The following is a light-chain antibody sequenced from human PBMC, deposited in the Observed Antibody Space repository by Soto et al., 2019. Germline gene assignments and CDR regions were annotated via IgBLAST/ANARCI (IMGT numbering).Light chain of an antibody. CDR1: QTISSW. CDR3: QHYNSYSEA. V-gene: IGKV1-5*03. J-gene: IGKJ1*01. CDR2: KAS. Sequence: DIHMTQSPSSLSVSVLDRVTITSPASQTISSWLAWYQQKPGKAPKLLIYKASTLKSGVPSRFSGSGSGTEFTLTISSLQPDDFATYYCQHYNSYSEAFGQGTKVDIK.